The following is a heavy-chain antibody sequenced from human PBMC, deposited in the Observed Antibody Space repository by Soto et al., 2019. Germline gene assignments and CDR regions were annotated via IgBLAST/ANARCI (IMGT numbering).Heavy chain of an antibody. V-gene: IGHV3-33*01. CDR2: IWYDGSNK. J-gene: IGHJ3*02. CDR3: ARDPRYSSGWYDAFDI. D-gene: IGHD6-19*01. CDR1: GFTFSSYG. Sequence: PGGSLRLSCAASGFTFSSYGMHWVRQAPGKGLEWVAVIWYDGSNKDYADSVKGRFTISRDNSKNTLYLQMNSLRAEDTAVYYCARDPRYSSGWYDAFDIWGQGTMVTVSS.